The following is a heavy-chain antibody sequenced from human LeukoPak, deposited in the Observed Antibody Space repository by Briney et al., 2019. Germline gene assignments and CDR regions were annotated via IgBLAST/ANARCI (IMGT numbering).Heavy chain of an antibody. V-gene: IGHV3-30*02. J-gene: IGHJ4*02. D-gene: IGHD1-26*01. CDR1: GFTFSNYG. CDR3: AREVGASGLDY. CDR2: VQNDGSDK. Sequence: GGSLRLSCAASGFTFSNYGMHWVRQTPGKGLEWVAFVQNDGSDKFFADSVKGRFTVSRDNSKNTLYLQMNSLRADDTAVYYCAREVGASGLDYWGQGTLVTVSS.